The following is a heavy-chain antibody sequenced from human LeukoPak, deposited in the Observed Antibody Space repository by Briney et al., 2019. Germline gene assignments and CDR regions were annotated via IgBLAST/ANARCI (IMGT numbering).Heavy chain of an antibody. Sequence: PGGSLRLSCAASGFTFSSYGMHWVRQAPGKGLEWVAVIWYDGSNKYYADSVKGRFTISRDNSKNTLYLQMNSLRAEDTAVYYCATPFDRWLVLVPIWGQGTMVTVSS. CDR2: IWYDGSNK. J-gene: IGHJ3*02. D-gene: IGHD6-19*01. CDR1: GFTFSSYG. V-gene: IGHV3-33*01. CDR3: ATPFDRWLVLVPI.